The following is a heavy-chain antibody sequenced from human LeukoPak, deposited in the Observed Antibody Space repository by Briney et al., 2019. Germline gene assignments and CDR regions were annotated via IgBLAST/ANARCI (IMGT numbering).Heavy chain of an antibody. CDR1: GLTFSSDW. CDR3: ARDLGSSSWYGDY. D-gene: IGHD6-13*01. Sequence: GGSLRLSCAASGLTFSSDWMHWVRQAPGKGLVWVSRVNSDGTSTNYADSVKGRFTISRDNAKNSLYLQMNSLRAEDTAVYYCARDLGSSSWYGDYWGQGTLVTVSS. CDR2: VNSDGTST. J-gene: IGHJ4*02. V-gene: IGHV3-74*01.